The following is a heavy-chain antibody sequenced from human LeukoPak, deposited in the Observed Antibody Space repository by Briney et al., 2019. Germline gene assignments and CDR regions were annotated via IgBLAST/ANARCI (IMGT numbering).Heavy chain of an antibody. V-gene: IGHV1-18*01. CDR3: ARDKGEYCSGGSCYSVDY. CDR2: ISAYNGNT. CDR1: GYTFTSYG. D-gene: IGHD2-15*01. Sequence: ASVKVSCKASGYTFTSYGISWVRQAPGQGLEWMGWISAYNGNTNYAQKLRGRVTMTTDTSTSTAYMELRSLRSDDTAVYYCARDKGEYCSGGSCYSVDYWGQGTLVTVPS. J-gene: IGHJ4*02.